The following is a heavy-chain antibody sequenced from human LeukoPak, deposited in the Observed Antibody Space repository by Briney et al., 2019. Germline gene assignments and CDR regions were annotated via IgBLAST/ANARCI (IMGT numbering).Heavy chain of an antibody. CDR2: IHCSGRT. CDR3: VRENYFDK. J-gene: IGHJ4*02. Sequence: KPSETLSLTCTVSGGSISGHYWGWIRQPPGKGLEWIGYIHCSGRTDYKPSLKSRLTLSVDTSRSRFSLKLRSVSAADTAVYYCVRENYFDKWGQGTLVTVSS. V-gene: IGHV4-59*11. CDR1: GGSISGHY.